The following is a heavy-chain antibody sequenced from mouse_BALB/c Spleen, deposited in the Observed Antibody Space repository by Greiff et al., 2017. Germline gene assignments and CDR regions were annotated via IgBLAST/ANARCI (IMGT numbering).Heavy chain of an antibody. V-gene: IGHV3-2*02. D-gene: IGHD4-1*01. CDR1: GYSITSDYA. J-gene: IGHJ2*01. CDR2: ISYSGST. CDR3: ARENWDRHFDY. Sequence: EVKLQESGPGLVKPSQSLSLTCTVTGYSITSDYAWNWIRQFPGNKLEWMGYISYSGSTSYNPSLKSRISITRDTSKNQFFLQLNSVTTEDTATYYCARENWDRHFDYWGQGTTLTVSS.